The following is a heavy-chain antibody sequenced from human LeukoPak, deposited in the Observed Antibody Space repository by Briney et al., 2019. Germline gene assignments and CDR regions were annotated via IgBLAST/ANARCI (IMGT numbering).Heavy chain of an antibody. D-gene: IGHD3-22*01. CDR1: GFTFSSYA. Sequence: PGRSLRLSCAASGFTFSSYAMHWVRQAPGKGLEWVAVISYDGSNKYYADSVKGRFTISRDNSKNTLYLQMNSLRAEDTAVYYCAREQFPGDYDSSGPSDYWGQGTLVTVSS. V-gene: IGHV3-30-3*01. CDR2: ISYDGSNK. J-gene: IGHJ4*02. CDR3: AREQFPGDYDSSGPSDY.